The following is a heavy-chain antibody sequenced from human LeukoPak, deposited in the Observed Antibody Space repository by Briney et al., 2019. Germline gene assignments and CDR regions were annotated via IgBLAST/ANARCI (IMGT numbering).Heavy chain of an antibody. V-gene: IGHV1-18*01. CDR3: ARKPASGSLGFDL. Sequence: ASVKVSCKTSGYTFISYGITWVRQAPGQGLEWMGWISAYGHTKLARNLQARVTVTIDTSTTTAYMELRSLSSDDPAVFFWARKPASGSLGFDLGGQERWSPSPQ. D-gene: IGHD3-3*01. CDR1: GYTFISYG. CDR2: ISAYGHT. J-gene: IGHJ4*02.